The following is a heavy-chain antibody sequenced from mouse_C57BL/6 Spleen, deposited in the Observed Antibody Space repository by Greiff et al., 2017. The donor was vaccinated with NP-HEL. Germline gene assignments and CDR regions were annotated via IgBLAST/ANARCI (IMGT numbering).Heavy chain of an antibody. D-gene: IGHD1-1*01. CDR3: ARSLSTTVVAHFDY. CDR2: IDPSDSYT. V-gene: IGHV1-59*01. J-gene: IGHJ2*01. Sequence: VQLQQPGAELVRPGTSVKLSCKASGYTFTSYWMHWVKQRPGQGLEWIGVIDPSDSYTNYNQKFKGKATLTVDTSSSTAYMQLSSLTSEDSAVYYCARSLSTTVVAHFDYWGQGTTLTVSS. CDR1: GYTFTSYW.